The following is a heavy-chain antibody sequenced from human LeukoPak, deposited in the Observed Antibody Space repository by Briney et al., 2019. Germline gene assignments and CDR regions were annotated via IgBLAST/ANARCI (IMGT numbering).Heavy chain of an antibody. CDR3: AREQRYNWNYRAFDI. D-gene: IGHD1-7*01. CDR2: IYTSGGT. Sequence: SQTLSLTCTVSGGSISSVSYYWSWIRGPAGKELEWIGRIYTSGGTEYNPSLKSRVTISVDTSKNQFSLKLSSVTAADTALYYCAREQRYNWNYRAFDIWGQGTMVTVSS. CDR1: GGSISSVSYY. J-gene: IGHJ3*02. V-gene: IGHV4-61*02.